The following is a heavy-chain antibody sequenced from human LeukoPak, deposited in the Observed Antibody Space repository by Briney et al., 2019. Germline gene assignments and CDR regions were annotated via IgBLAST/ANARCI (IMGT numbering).Heavy chain of an antibody. CDR1: GGSSSGYY. J-gene: IGHJ4*02. D-gene: IGHD3-10*01. V-gene: IGHV4-34*01. CDR3: TRGYGSGSYFVY. CDR2: INHSGST. Sequence: SETLSLTCSVYGGSSSGYYWSWIRQPPGKGLEWIGEINHSGSTNQNPSLKSRVTISIDTSNNHFSLKLSSVTAADTAVYYCTRGYGSGSYFVYWGQGTLVTVSS.